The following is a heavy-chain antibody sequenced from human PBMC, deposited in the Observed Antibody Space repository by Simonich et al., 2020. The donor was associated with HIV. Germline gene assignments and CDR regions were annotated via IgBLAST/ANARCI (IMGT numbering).Heavy chain of an antibody. D-gene: IGHD3-22*01. Sequence: QVQLVQSGAEVKKPGASVKVSCKASGYTFTVYYMHWVRQAPGQGLEWMGWSNANSGGTNYSQKLQGRVTMTRDTSISTAYMELSRLRSDDTAVYYCAFLGGYDSSGFDAFDIWGQGTMVSVSS. CDR3: AFLGGYDSSGFDAFDI. V-gene: IGHV1-2*02. J-gene: IGHJ3*02. CDR2: SNANSGGT. CDR1: GYTFTVYY.